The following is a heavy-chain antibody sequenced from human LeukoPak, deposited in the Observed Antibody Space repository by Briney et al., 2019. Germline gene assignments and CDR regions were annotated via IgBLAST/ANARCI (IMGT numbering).Heavy chain of an antibody. Sequence: ASVKISCKASGYTFTSYDTNWVRQATGQGLEWTGWMNPNSGNTGYAQKFQGRVTITRNTSISTAYMGLSSLRSEDTAVYFCSRGRRDFWTGYSVDYGGQGNLVTVSS. J-gene: IGHJ4*02. CDR3: SRGRRDFWTGYSVDY. CDR2: MNPNSGNT. D-gene: IGHD3/OR15-3a*01. V-gene: IGHV1-8*03. CDR1: GYTFTSYD.